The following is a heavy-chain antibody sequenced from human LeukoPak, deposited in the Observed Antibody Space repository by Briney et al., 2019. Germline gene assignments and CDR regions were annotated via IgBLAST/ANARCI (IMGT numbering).Heavy chain of an antibody. D-gene: IGHD3-10*01. CDR2: IYPADSDT. Sequence: KGGGSLQLSRQGSGCLLTHYWIAWVRPVPRKGLEWMGIIYPADSDTSYRPSFQGQVTISADKSISTAFLRWTSLKASDTAIYYCARGRGTGSPIGPRYFDLWGRGTLVTVSS. J-gene: IGHJ2*01. V-gene: IGHV5-51*01. CDR1: GCLLTHYW. CDR3: ARGRGTGSPIGPRYFDL.